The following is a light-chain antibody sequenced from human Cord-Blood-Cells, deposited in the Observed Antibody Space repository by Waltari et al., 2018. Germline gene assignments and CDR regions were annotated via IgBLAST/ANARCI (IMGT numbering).Light chain of an antibody. J-gene: IGKJ3*01. V-gene: IGKV3-20*01. CDR2: GAS. Sequence: ELVLTQPPGTLSFSPGKRANLSCRASQSFSSSYLTWYQQKHGQAPRLLTYGASSRATGIPDRFSGSGSVTDFTLTISRLEPEDFAVYYCQQYGSSPFTFGPGTKVDIK. CDR3: QQYGSSPFT. CDR1: QSFSSSY.